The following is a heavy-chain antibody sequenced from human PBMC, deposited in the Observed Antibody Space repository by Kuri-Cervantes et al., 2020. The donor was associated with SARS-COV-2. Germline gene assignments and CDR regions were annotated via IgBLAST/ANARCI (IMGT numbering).Heavy chain of an antibody. D-gene: IGHD2-15*01. Sequence: ASVKVSCKASGYTFTSYYMHWVRQAPGQGLEWMGIINPSGGSTSYAQKFQGRVTMTRDTSTSTVYMELSSLRSEDTAVYYCTRPISYCSGGSCYTTKWDNDAFDIWGQGTMVTVSS. J-gene: IGHJ3*02. CDR1: GYTFTSYY. V-gene: IGHV1-46*01. CDR2: INPSGGST. CDR3: TRPISYCSGGSCYTTKWDNDAFDI.